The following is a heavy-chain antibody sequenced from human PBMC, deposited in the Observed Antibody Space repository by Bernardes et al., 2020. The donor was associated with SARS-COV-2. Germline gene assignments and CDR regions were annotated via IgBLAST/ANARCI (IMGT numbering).Heavy chain of an antibody. CDR3: ARLIWANPGGSTSDY. V-gene: IGHV5-51*01. CDR2: MSPADSDV. J-gene: IGHJ4*02. CDR1: GYNFSTYW. D-gene: IGHD2-2*01. Sequence: GESLKISCKTSGYNFSTYWIGWVRQMPAKGLEWMAIMSPADSDVTYSPSFQGQVTMSVDKSISSAYLQWSSLRASDTAMYYCARLIWANPGGSTSDYWGQGTQVTVSS.